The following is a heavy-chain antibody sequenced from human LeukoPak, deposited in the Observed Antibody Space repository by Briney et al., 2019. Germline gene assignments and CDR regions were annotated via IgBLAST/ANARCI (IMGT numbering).Heavy chain of an antibody. CDR1: GFTFSSYG. J-gene: IGHJ4*02. Sequence: PGGSLRLSCAASGFTFSSYGMHWVRQAPGKGLEWVAFIRYDGSNKYYADSVKGRFTISRDNSNNTVYLQMNSLRAEDTAVYYCAKDQSRVGASDPFDYWGQGMQVGVSS. D-gene: IGHD1-26*01. CDR2: IRYDGSNK. V-gene: IGHV3-30*02. CDR3: AKDQSRVGASDPFDY.